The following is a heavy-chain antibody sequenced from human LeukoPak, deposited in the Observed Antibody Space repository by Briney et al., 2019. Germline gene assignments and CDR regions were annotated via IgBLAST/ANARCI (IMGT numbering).Heavy chain of an antibody. Sequence: PGGSLRLSCAASGFTFSSYSMNWVRQAPGKGLGWVSSISSSSSYIYYANSVKGRFTISRDNAKNSLYLQMNSLRAEDTAVYYCARGYGSGSHCFDYWGQGTLVTVSS. V-gene: IGHV3-21*01. D-gene: IGHD3-10*01. CDR2: ISSSSSYI. CDR3: ARGYGSGSHCFDY. J-gene: IGHJ4*02. CDR1: GFTFSSYS.